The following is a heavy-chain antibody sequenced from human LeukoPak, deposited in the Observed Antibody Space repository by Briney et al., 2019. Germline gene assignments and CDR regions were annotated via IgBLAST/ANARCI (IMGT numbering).Heavy chain of an antibody. Sequence: GGSLRLSCAASGFTFSSYSMNWVRQAPGKGLEWVSVIYSGGSTYYADSVKGRFTISRDNSKNTLYLQMNSLRAEDTAVYYCARDIGSGNYFDYWGQGTLVTVSS. CDR2: IYSGGST. CDR1: GFTFSSYS. D-gene: IGHD1-26*01. CDR3: ARDIGSGNYFDY. J-gene: IGHJ4*02. V-gene: IGHV3-53*01.